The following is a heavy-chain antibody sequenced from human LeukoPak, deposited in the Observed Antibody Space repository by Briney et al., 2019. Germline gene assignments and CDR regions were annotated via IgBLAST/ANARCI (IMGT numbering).Heavy chain of an antibody. V-gene: IGHV3-48*03. Sequence: GGSLRLSCAASGFTFSSYEMNWVRQAPGKGLEWVSYISIDGSTIYYADSVKGRFIISRDNAKNSLYLQMNSLRAEDTAVYYCARDRYTWDIWGQGTMVTVSS. CDR2: ISIDGSTI. J-gene: IGHJ3*02. CDR3: ARDRYTWDI. D-gene: IGHD3-16*02. CDR1: GFTFSSYE.